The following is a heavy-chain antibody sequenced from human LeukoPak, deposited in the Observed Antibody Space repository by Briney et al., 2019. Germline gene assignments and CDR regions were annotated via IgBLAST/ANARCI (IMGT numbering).Heavy chain of an antibody. D-gene: IGHD3-22*01. J-gene: IGHJ3*02. CDR1: GGSISSSY. V-gene: IGHV4-4*07. CDR3: ARWTYYYDSSELMGDFDAFDI. CDR2: IYTSGRS. Sequence: SETLSLTCTVSGGSISSSYWSWIRQPAGKGLEWVGRIYTSGRSNYSPSLKSRVTMSVDTSKNQISLNLSSVTAADTAVYYCARWTYYYDSSELMGDFDAFDIWGQGTMVTVSS.